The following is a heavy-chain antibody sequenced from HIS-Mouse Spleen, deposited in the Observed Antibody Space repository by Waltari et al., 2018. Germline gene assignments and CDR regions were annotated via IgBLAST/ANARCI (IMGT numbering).Heavy chain of an antibody. J-gene: IGHJ2*01. D-gene: IGHD6-13*01. CDR1: GGSISSSSYY. V-gene: IGHV4-39*07. CDR2: IYYSGRT. Sequence: QLQLQESGPGLVKPSETLSLTCTVSGGSISSSSYYWVWIRQPPGKGLEWIGSIYYSGRTYYNPSLKRRVTISVDTSKNQFSLKLSSVTAADTAVYYCAREIPYSSSWYDWYFDLWGRGTLVTVSS. CDR3: AREIPYSSSWYDWYFDL.